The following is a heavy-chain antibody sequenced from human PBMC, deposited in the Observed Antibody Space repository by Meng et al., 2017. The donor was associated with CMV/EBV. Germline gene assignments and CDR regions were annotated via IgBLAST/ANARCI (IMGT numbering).Heavy chain of an antibody. CDR2: SIWADNK. V-gene: IGHV2-5*02. CDR3: ERIAAAGRFVH. D-gene: IGHD6-13*01. Sequence: GPSDAKANNTLTLRVVFSGFSLHTSRVCGVCLPRHAGKAVLWLALSIWADNKHSSHSLKVRLTITKDTSKIQVTLTMTNMDPVDTDTYYCERIAAAGRFVHWGQGTLVTVSS. CDR1: GFSLHTSRVC. J-gene: IGHJ4*02.